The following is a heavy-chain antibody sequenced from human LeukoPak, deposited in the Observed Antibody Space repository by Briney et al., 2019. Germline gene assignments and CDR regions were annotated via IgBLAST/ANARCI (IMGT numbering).Heavy chain of an antibody. CDR1: GGSFSGYY. CDR3: ARSPAYCSSTSCYDKFDY. CDR2: INHSGST. J-gene: IGHJ4*02. D-gene: IGHD2-2*01. V-gene: IGHV4-34*01. Sequence: SETLSLTCAVYGGSFSGYYWSWIRQPPGKGLEWIGEINHSGSTNYNPSLKSRVTISVDTSKNQFSLKLSSVTAADTAVYYCARSPAYCSSTSCYDKFDYWGQGTLATVSS.